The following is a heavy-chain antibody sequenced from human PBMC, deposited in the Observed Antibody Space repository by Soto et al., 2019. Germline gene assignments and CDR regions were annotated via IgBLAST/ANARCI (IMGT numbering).Heavy chain of an antibody. D-gene: IGHD3-9*01. V-gene: IGHV1-69*13. Sequence: SVKVSCKASGGTFSSYAISWVRQAPGQGLEWMGGIIPIFGTANYAQKFQGRVTITADESTSTAYMELSSLRSEDTAVYYCARCSYYDILTGPYYYGMDVWGQGTTVTVSS. CDR2: IIPIFGTA. CDR3: ARCSYYDILTGPYYYGMDV. J-gene: IGHJ6*02. CDR1: GGTFSSYA.